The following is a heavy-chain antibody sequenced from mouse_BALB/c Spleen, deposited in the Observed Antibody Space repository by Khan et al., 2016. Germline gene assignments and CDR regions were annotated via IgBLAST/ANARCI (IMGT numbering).Heavy chain of an antibody. J-gene: IGHJ3*01. Sequence: QVQLQQSGAELVRPGASVKLSCKALGNTFTDYEMHWVRQTPVHGLEWIGAIHPGSGGTAYNQKFKGKATLTTDKSSRTAYRELSSLTSETSAVYYGTRGWAWFAYWGQGTLVTVSA. CDR1: GNTFTDYE. CDR2: IHPGSGGT. D-gene: IGHD1-1*02. V-gene: IGHV1-15*01. CDR3: TRGWAWFAY.